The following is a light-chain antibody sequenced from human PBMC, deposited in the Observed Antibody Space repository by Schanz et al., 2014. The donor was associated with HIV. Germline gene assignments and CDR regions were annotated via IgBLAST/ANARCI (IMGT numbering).Light chain of an antibody. CDR3: QQFHTYPYT. CDR2: SAS. CDR1: QSIGNS. J-gene: IGKJ2*01. V-gene: IGKV1-5*03. Sequence: DIQMTQSPSTLSASVGDRVTITCRASQSIGNSLAWFQLKPGRAPKLLIYSASRLQTGVLSTFSGTGSGTEFTLTISSLQPDDFATYFCQQFHTYPYTFGQGTKLEIK.